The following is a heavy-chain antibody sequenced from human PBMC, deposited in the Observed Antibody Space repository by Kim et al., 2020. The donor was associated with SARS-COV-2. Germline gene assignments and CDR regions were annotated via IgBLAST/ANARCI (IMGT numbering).Heavy chain of an antibody. D-gene: IGHD5-18*01. CDR2: IYYSGST. V-gene: IGHV4-39*01. J-gene: IGHJ4*02. CDR1: GGSISSSSYY. Sequence: SETLSLTCTVSGGSISSSSYYWGWIRQPPGKGLEWIGSIYYSGSTYYNPSLKSRVTISVDTSKNQFSLKLSSVTAADTAVYYCARSLGVGRSYGSLDYWGQGTLVTVSS. CDR3: ARSLGVGRSYGSLDY.